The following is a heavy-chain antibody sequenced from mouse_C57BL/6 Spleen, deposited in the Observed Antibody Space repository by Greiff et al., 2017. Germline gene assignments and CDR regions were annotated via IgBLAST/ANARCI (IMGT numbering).Heavy chain of an antibody. D-gene: IGHD3-2*02. CDR3: ARGEDSSGYVD. CDR1: GYAFSSSW. Sequence: VQLQQSGPELVKPGASVKISCKASGYAFSSSWMNWVKQRPGKGLEWIGRIYPGDGDTNYNGKFKGKATLTADKSSSTAYMQLSSLTSEDSAVYFCARGEDSSGYVDWGQGTLVTVSA. CDR2: IYPGDGDT. J-gene: IGHJ3*01. V-gene: IGHV1-82*01.